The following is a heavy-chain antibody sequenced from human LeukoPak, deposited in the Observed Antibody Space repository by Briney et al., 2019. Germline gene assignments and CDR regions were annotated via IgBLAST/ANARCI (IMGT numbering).Heavy chain of an antibody. CDR3: AKWVSTNWGPKGAFDI. D-gene: IGHD7-27*01. CDR2: ISGSGGST. CDR1: GFTFSSYA. J-gene: IGHJ3*02. V-gene: IGHV3-23*01. Sequence: GGSLRLSCAASGFTFSSYAMSWVRQAPGKGLEWVSAISGSGGSTYYADSVKGRFTISRDNSKNTLYLQMNSLRAEDTAVYYCAKWVSTNWGPKGAFDIWGQGTMVTVSS.